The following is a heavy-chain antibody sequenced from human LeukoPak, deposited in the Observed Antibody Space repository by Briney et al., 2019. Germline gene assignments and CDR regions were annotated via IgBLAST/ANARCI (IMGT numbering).Heavy chain of an antibody. CDR1: GGSISSYY. V-gene: IGHV4-59*01. CDR2: IYYSGST. CDR3: ARMYYYDSSGYYYPEYFDY. D-gene: IGHD3-22*01. J-gene: IGHJ4*02. Sequence: PSETLSLTCTVSGGSISSYYWSWIRQPPGKGLEWIGYIYYSGSTNYNPSLKSRVTISVDTSKNQFSLKLSSVTAADTAVYYCARMYYYDSSGYYYPEYFDYWGQGTLVTVSS.